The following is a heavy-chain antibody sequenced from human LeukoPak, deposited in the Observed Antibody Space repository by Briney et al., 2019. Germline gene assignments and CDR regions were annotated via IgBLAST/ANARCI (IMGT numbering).Heavy chain of an antibody. D-gene: IGHD3-22*01. J-gene: IGHJ6*02. CDR1: GGSFSGYY. V-gene: IGHV4-34*01. Sequence: SETLSLTCAVYGGSFSGYYWSCIRQPPGKGMEWIGEINHSGSTNYNPSLKSRVTISVDTSKNQFSLKLSSVTAADTAVYYCARSSSGYYLDYYYGMDVWGQGTTVTVSS. CDR2: INHSGST. CDR3: ARSSSGYYLDYYYGMDV.